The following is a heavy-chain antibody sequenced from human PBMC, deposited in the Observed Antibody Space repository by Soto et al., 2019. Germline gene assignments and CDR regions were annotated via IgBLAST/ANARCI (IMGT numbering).Heavy chain of an antibody. J-gene: IGHJ4*02. CDR1: SASIISEQR. Sequence: QMQLQESGPGLVKSSETLSLTCAVSSASIISEQRWSWVRQPPGKGLEWIGEIHHSGTTNNNPSLKSRVTMSVEKSKNQYSLNLISVTAADTAVYYCARSFGWYAIDQWGQGTLVTVSS. CDR3: ARSFGWYAIDQ. D-gene: IGHD6-19*01. V-gene: IGHV4-4*02. CDR2: IHHSGTT.